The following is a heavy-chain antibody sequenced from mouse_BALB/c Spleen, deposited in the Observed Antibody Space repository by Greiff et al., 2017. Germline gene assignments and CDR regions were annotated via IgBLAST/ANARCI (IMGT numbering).Heavy chain of an antibody. CDR3: TRGDYDGPWFAY. CDR1: GYTFTSYW. CDR2: IYPSDSYT. D-gene: IGHD2-4*01. J-gene: IGHJ3*01. Sequence: QVQLQQPGAELVRPGASVKLSCKASGYTFTSYWINWVKQRPGQGLEWIGNIYPSDSYTNYNQKFKDKATLTVDKSSSTAYMQLSSPTSEDSAVYYCTRGDYDGPWFAYWGQGTLVTVSA. V-gene: IGHV1-69*02.